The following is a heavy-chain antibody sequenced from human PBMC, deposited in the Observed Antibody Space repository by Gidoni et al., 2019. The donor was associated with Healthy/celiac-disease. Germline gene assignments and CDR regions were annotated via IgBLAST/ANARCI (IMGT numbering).Heavy chain of an antibody. CDR3: ARVHPTKVWGSYRYTPRPFDP. J-gene: IGHJ5*02. D-gene: IGHD3-16*02. CDR1: GGSFSGYY. Sequence: QVQLQQWGAGLLKPSETLSLTCAVYGGSFSGYYWSWIRQPPGKGLEWIGEINHSGSTNYNPSLKSRVTISVDTSKNQFSLKLSSVTAADTAVYYCARVHPTKVWGSYRYTPRPFDPWGQGTLVTVSS. CDR2: INHSGST. V-gene: IGHV4-34*01.